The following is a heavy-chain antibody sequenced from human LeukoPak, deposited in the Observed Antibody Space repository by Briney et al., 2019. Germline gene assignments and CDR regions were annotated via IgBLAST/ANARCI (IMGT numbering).Heavy chain of an antibody. Sequence: PSETLSLTCTVSGGSISSSSYYWGWIRQPPGKGLEWIGSIYYTRSTYHNPSLKSRVIMSVDTSKNQFSLKLSSVTAADTAVYYCARAPYSSSWYGDYFDYWGQGTLVTVSS. D-gene: IGHD6-13*01. V-gene: IGHV4-39*07. CDR1: GGSISSSSYY. CDR3: ARAPYSSSWYGDYFDY. CDR2: IYYTRST. J-gene: IGHJ4*02.